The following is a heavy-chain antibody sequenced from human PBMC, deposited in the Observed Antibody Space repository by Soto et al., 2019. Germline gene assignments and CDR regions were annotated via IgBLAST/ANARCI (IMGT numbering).Heavy chain of an antibody. CDR3: AKDRRAGGNSAFYFDF. J-gene: IGHJ4*02. D-gene: IGHD3-16*01. CDR1: GFKFSNYA. CDR2: ISATGGGT. V-gene: IGHV3-23*01. Sequence: GSLRLSCAASGFKFSNYAMSWVRQAPGKGLEWVSLISATGGGTYYADSVKGRFTISRDNSHNTLYLQVHSLTAEDTAVYYCAKDRRAGGNSAFYFDFWGQGAQLTVSS.